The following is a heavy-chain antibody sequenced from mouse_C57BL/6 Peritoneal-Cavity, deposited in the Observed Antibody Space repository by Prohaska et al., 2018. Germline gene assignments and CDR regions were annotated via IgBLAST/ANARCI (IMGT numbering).Heavy chain of an antibody. CDR3: MRYGNYWYFDV. V-gene: IGHV11-2*01. D-gene: IGHD2-1*01. Sequence: EVQLLETGGGLVQPGGSRGLSCEGSGFTFSGFWMSWVRQTPGKTLEWMGDINSDGSAINYAPSIKDRFTIFRDKDKSTLYLQMSNVRSEDTATYFCMRYGNYWYFDVWGTGTTVTVSS. CDR1: GFTFSGFW. J-gene: IGHJ1*03. CDR2: INSDGSAI.